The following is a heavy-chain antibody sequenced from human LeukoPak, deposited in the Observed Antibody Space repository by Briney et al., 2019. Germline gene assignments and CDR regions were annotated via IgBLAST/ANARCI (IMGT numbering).Heavy chain of an antibody. J-gene: IGHJ3*02. CDR1: GFTFSDYY. D-gene: IGHD2-2*01. CDR2: ISSSGSTI. CDR3: ARRQVVVPAGPDAFDI. V-gene: IGHV3-11*01. Sequence: GGSLRLSCAASGFTFSDYYMSWIRQAPGKGLEWVSYISSSGSTIYYADSVKGRFTISRDNAKNSLYLQMNSLRAEDTAVYCCARRQVVVPAGPDAFDIWGQGTMVTVSS.